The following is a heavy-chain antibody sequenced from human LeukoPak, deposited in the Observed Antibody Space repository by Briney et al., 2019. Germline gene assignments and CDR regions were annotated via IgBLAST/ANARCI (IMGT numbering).Heavy chain of an antibody. CDR2: INHSGST. J-gene: IGHJ4*02. Sequence: PSETLSLTCTVSGGSISSSGYYWGWIRQPPGKGLEWIGEINHSGSTNYNPSLKSRVTISVDTSKNQFSLKLSSVTAADTAVYYCARQSYSSSWQPSNYFDYWGQGTLVTVSS. V-gene: IGHV4-39*01. D-gene: IGHD6-13*01. CDR1: GGSISSSGYY. CDR3: ARQSYSSSWQPSNYFDY.